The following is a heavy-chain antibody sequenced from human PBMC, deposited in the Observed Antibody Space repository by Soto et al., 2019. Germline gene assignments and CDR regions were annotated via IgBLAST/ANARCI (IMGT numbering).Heavy chain of an antibody. CDR1: GGSFSGYY. Sequence: SETLCLTCTVYGGSFSGYYWSWIRQPPGKGMEWIGEINHSGSTNYNPSLKSRVTISVDTSKNQFSLNLSSVTAADTAVYYCARGPVYGHANLFGYWCQGTLVT. D-gene: IGHD4-17*01. J-gene: IGHJ4*02. V-gene: IGHV4-34*01. CDR3: ARGPVYGHANLFGY. CDR2: INHSGST.